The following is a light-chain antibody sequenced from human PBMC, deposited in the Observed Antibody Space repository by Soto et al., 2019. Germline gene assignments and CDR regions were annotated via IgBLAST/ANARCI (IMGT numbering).Light chain of an antibody. Sequence: QSVLAQPASVSGSPGQSITISCTGSSSDVGGYDYVSWYQHHPGKGPKLILYEVSNRPSGVSDRFSGSKSGNTASLSISGLQAEDEDDYYCASYTSITTLYVFGTGTKVTVL. CDR3: ASYTSITTLYV. CDR1: SSDVGGYDY. CDR2: EVS. V-gene: IGLV2-14*01. J-gene: IGLJ1*01.